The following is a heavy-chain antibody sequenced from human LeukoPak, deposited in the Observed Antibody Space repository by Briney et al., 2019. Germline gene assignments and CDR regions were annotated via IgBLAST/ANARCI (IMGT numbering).Heavy chain of an antibody. D-gene: IGHD3-10*01. J-gene: IGHJ5*02. Sequence: KPSETLSLTCIVSGGPINGYYWSWIRQPPGKGLEWIGYIYFSGSTNYNPSLKGRVTISVDTSKNQFSLKLSSVTAADTAVYYCARRGVMGLTMARGKYNWFDPWGQGTLVTVSS. CDR3: ARRGVMGLTMARGKYNWFDP. CDR2: IYFSGST. CDR1: GGPINGYY. V-gene: IGHV4-59*12.